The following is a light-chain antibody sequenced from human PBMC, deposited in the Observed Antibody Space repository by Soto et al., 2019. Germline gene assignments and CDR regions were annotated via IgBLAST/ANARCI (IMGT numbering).Light chain of an antibody. V-gene: IGLV1-44*01. CDR3: AAWDDSLNGWV. J-gene: IGLJ3*02. Sequence: QSVLTQPPSASGTPGQRVTISCSGSSSNIGSNTVNWYQQLPGTAPKLLIYSNNQRPSGVPDRFSDSKSGTSASLAISGLQSEDEADYYCAAWDDSLNGWVFGGGTKRPS. CDR1: SSNIGSNT. CDR2: SNN.